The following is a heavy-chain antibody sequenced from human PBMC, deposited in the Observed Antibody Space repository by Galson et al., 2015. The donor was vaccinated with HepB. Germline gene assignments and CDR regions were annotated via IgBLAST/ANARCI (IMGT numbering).Heavy chain of an antibody. CDR2: INAGNGNT. D-gene: IGHD3-22*01. Sequence: SVKVSCKASGYTFTSYAMHWVRQAPGQRLEWMGWINAGNGNTKYSQKFQGRVTITRDTSASTAYMELSSLRSEDTAVYYCARCGSGYCWDYIDYWGQGTLVTVSS. J-gene: IGHJ4*02. CDR1: GYTFTSYA. V-gene: IGHV1-3*01. CDR3: ARCGSGYCWDYIDY.